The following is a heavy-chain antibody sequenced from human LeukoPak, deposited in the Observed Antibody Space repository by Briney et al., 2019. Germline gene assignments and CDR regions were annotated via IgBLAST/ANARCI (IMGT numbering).Heavy chain of an antibody. CDR1: GGSFSGYY. CDR2: INHSGST. J-gene: IGHJ4*02. Sequence: SKTLSLTCAVYGGSFSGYYWSWIRQPPGKGLEWIGEINHSGSTNYNPSLKSRVTISVGTSKNQFSLKLSSVTAADTAVYYCARLYPYGALDYWGQGTLVTVSS. D-gene: IGHD4/OR15-4a*01. CDR3: ARLYPYGALDY. V-gene: IGHV4-34*01.